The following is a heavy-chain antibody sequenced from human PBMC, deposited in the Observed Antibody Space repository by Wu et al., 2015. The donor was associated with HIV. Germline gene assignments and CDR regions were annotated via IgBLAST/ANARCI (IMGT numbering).Heavy chain of an antibody. D-gene: IGHD3-22*01. CDR1: GYTFTGYY. Sequence: QVQLVQSGAEVKKPGASVKVSCKASGYTFTGYYMHWVRQAPGQGLEWMGWINPNSGGTNYAQKFQGRVTMTRDTSISTAYMELSRLRSDDTAVYYCARASSSYYDSSGYYSPPGYWGQGTLVTVSS. CDR2: INPNSGGT. J-gene: IGHJ4*02. V-gene: IGHV1-2*02. CDR3: ARASSSYYDSSGYYSPPGY.